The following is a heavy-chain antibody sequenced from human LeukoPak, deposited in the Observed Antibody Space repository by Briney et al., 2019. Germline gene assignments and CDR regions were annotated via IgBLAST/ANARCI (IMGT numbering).Heavy chain of an antibody. CDR1: GGSIGSSNW. CDR3: AKHLQYSHMDV. Sequence: SETLSLTCAVSGGSIGSSNWWSWVRQPPGKGLEWIGEIYHSGSTNYNPSLKSRVTISVDTSKNQFSRNLSSVTAADTAAYYCAKHLQYSHMDVWGKGTTVTVSS. V-gene: IGHV4-4*02. J-gene: IGHJ6*04. CDR2: IYHSGST. D-gene: IGHD2-15*01.